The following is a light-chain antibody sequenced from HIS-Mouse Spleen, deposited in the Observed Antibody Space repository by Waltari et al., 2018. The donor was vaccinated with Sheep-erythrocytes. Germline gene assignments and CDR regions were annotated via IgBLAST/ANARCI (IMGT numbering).Light chain of an antibody. Sequence: QSVLTQPPSVSGAPGQRVTISCTGSSSNIGAGYDVHWYQQLPGTAPKLLIYGNSNRPSGGPDRVSGSKSGTSASRAITGLQAEDEADYYCQSYDSSLSGSVFGGGTKLTVL. J-gene: IGLJ2*01. CDR2: GNS. CDR3: QSYDSSLSGSV. CDR1: SSNIGAGYD. V-gene: IGLV1-40*01.